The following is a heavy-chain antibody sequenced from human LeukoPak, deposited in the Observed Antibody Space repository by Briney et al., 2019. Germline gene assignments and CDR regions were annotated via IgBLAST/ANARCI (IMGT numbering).Heavy chain of an antibody. Sequence: GGSLRLSCAASGFTFSSYAMHWVRQAPGKGLEWVAVISYDGSNKYYADSVKGRFTISRDNSKNTLYLQMNRLRAEDTAVYYCGGGIPAHTPWFDPWGQGTLVTVSS. CDR3: GGGIPAHTPWFDP. CDR1: GFTFSSYA. V-gene: IGHV3-30-3*01. CDR2: ISYDGSNK. J-gene: IGHJ5*02. D-gene: IGHD2-2*01.